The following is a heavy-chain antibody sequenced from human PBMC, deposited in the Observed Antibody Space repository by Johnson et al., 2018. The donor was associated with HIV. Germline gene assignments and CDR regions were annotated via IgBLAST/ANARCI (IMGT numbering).Heavy chain of an antibody. V-gene: IGHV3-20*04. D-gene: IGHD3-10*01. CDR2: ITWDGGST. CDR1: GFIFDDYG. CDR3: AKALGELKRYDAFDI. Sequence: VQPVESGGGVVRPGRSLRFSCAASGFIFDDYGMNWVRQAPRQGLEWVSGITWDGGSTGYADSVKGRFTISRDNSKYSLFLQMNSLRAEDTAVYYCAKALGELKRYDAFDIWGHGTMVTVSS. J-gene: IGHJ3*02.